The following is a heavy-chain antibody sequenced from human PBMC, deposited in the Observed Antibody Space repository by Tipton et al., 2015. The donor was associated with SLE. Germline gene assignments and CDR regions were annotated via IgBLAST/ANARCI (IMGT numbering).Heavy chain of an antibody. CDR1: GYSISSGYY. Sequence: TLSLTCVVSGYSISSGYYWAWIRQPAGKGLEWIGRIYTTGTTNYNPSLKSRVTISLDTSKNQFSLTLTSVTAADTAVYYCARGDRSNVKGGLDYWGQGTLVTVSS. CDR2: IYTTGTT. D-gene: IGHD2-8*01. V-gene: IGHV4-61*02. J-gene: IGHJ4*02. CDR3: ARGDRSNVKGGLDY.